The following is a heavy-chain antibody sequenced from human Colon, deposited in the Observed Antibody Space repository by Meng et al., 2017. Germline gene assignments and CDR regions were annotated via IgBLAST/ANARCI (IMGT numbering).Heavy chain of an antibody. CDR3: ARDNSDSSTSWWFDL. CDR2: INPSGDRA. J-gene: IGHJ5*02. Sequence: ASVKVSCKASGYTFTNHHMHWVRQAPGQGLEWMGEINPSGDRAVYAQKFQGRLSMTRDTSTSTLYMELSSLRFEDTAAYYCARDNSDSSTSWWFDLWGQGTRVT. V-gene: IGHV1-46*01. CDR1: GYTFTNHH. D-gene: IGHD4-23*01.